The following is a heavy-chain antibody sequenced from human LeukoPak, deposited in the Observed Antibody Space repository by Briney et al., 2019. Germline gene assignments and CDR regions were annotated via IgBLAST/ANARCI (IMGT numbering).Heavy chain of an antibody. V-gene: IGHV4-59*01. D-gene: IGHD1-26*01. Sequence: SETLSLTCTVSGGSISSYYWSWIRQPPGKGLEWLGYIYYSGSTNYNPSLKSRVTISVDTSKNQFSLKLSSVTAADTAVYYCASHGSSGSYPIDAFDIWSQGTMVTVSS. CDR3: ASHGSSGSYPIDAFDI. CDR1: GGSISSYY. CDR2: IYYSGST. J-gene: IGHJ3*02.